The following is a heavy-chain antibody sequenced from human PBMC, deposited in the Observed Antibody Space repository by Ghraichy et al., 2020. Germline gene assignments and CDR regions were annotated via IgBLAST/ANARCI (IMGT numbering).Heavy chain of an antibody. CDR2: IKHDGSEK. CDR3: LIGSGASLGMDV. V-gene: IGHV3-7*01. Sequence: GESLNISCAASGFTFSRYWMSWVRQAPEKGLEWVANIKHDGSEKYYVDSVKGRFTISRDNAKNSLYLQMNSLGAEDTAVYYCLIGSGASLGMDVWGQGTTVTVSS. CDR1: GFTFSRYW. J-gene: IGHJ6*02. D-gene: IGHD2-15*01.